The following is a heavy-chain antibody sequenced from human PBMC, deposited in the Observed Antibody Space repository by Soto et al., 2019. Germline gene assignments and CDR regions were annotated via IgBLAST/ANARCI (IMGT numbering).Heavy chain of an antibody. D-gene: IGHD3-16*01. J-gene: IGHJ5*02. CDR1: EAYLNNFF. V-gene: IGHV4-59*01. CDR3: ARDRGGITVSSKPLGEWFDP. Sequence: PSETMSLTCTVSEAYLNNFFWSWIRKTPKKETERIGNVSQGGAAAYFAEGETTGYNPSLESRATISLDLPKNQFSLRSTSVTAADTAVYYCARDRGGITVSSKPLGEWFDPWGQGTLVTVSS. CDR2: VSQGGAAAYFAEGETT.